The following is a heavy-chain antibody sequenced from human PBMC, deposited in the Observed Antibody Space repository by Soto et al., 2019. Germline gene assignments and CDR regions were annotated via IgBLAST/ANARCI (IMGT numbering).Heavy chain of an antibody. J-gene: IGHJ4*02. CDR1: GYTFITYA. CDR2: INAGNGNT. V-gene: IGHV1-3*01. CDR3: ARGIIVGGWYPYYFDY. D-gene: IGHD6-19*01. Sequence: AAVKVSCKASGYTFITYAMHWVRQAPGQRLEWMGWINAGNGNTKYSQKFQGRVSITRDTSASTAYMELSSLRSEDTAVYYCARGIIVGGWYPYYFDYWGQGTLVTVSS.